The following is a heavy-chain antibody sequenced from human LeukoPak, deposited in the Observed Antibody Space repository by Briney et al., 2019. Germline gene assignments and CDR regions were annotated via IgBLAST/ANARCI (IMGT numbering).Heavy chain of an antibody. Sequence: ASVKVSCKASGHTFTSYGISWVRQAPGQGLEWMGWISAYNGNTNYAQKLQGRVTMTTDTSTSTAYMELRSLRSDDTAVYYCARDSPYSSSRDWFDPWGQGTLVTVSS. CDR3: ARDSPYSSSRDWFDP. V-gene: IGHV1-18*01. D-gene: IGHD6-6*01. J-gene: IGHJ5*02. CDR1: GHTFTSYG. CDR2: ISAYNGNT.